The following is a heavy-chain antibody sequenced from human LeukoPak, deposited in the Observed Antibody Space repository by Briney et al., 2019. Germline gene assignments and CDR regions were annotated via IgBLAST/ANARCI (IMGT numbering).Heavy chain of an antibody. V-gene: IGHV1-18*01. CDR2: ISGYNGNT. J-gene: IGHJ3*02. CDR3: AKAQEGGWKAFDI. CDR1: GYTFSDYG. Sequence: ASVKVSCKASGYTFSDYGISWVRQAPGQGLEWMGWISGYNGNTNYAQKLQGRVTMTTDTSTSTAYMELRSLRSDDTAVYYCAKAQEGGWKAFDIWGQGTMVTVSS. D-gene: IGHD1-1*01.